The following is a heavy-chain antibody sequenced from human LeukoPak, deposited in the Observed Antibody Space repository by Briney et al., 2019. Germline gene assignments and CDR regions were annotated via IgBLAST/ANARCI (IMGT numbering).Heavy chain of an antibody. CDR2: ICITGST. V-gene: IGHV4-4*07. Sequence: PSETLSLTCSASGGSITNYYWNWIRQPAGTGLEWIGRICITGSTNYNPSLKSRVTMSVDTSKNQFFLKLASVTAADTAVYYCARLGLGTKRGNSHSYGMDVWGQGTTVTVSS. D-gene: IGHD3/OR15-3a*01. CDR3: ARLGLGTKRGNSHSYGMDV. CDR1: GGSITNYY. J-gene: IGHJ6*02.